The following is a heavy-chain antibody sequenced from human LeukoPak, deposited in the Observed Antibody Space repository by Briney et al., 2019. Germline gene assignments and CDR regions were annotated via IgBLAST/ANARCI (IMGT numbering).Heavy chain of an antibody. J-gene: IGHJ4*02. CDR3: ARAPWYYYDSSGYYGY. Sequence: PSETLSLTCTVSGGSISSYYWSWIRQPAGKGLEWIGRIYTSGSTNYNPSLKSRVTMSVDTSKNQFSLKLGSVTAADTAVYYCARAPWYYYDSSGYYGYWGQGTLVTVSS. V-gene: IGHV4-4*07. D-gene: IGHD3-22*01. CDR1: GGSISSYY. CDR2: IYTSGST.